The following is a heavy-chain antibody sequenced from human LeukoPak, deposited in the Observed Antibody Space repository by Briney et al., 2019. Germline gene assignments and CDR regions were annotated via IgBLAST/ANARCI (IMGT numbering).Heavy chain of an antibody. V-gene: IGHV4-39*01. CDR1: GGPIGGHTFY. J-gene: IGHJ3*02. CDR3: ARLTALAGHRGAFDI. CDR2: VYYNGNT. Sequence: SETLSLTCNVSGGPIGGHTFYWDWIRQPPGKGLVWIATVYYNGNTFYNPSLRSRVAISIDMSKSQFSLHLSSVTAADTAVYYCARLTALAGHRGAFDIWGPGTLVTVSS. D-gene: IGHD6-19*01.